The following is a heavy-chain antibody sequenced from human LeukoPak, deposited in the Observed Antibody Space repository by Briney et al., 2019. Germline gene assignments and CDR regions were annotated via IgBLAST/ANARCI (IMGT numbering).Heavy chain of an antibody. J-gene: IGHJ4*02. CDR1: GFTFTNAW. CDR3: STLTSRGLSDS. D-gene: IGHD1-20*01. V-gene: IGHV3-15*06. CDR2: IKSKADGETI. Sequence: PGGSLRLSCAASGFTFTNAWMNWVRQAPGKGLEWVGRIKSKADGETINYAAPVKGRFTFSRDDSKNMLYLQMNSLKSEDTAVYYCSTLTSRGLSDSWGQGTLVTVSS.